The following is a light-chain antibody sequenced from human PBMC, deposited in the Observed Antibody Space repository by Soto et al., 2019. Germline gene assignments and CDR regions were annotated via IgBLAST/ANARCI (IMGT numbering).Light chain of an antibody. CDR1: SSDVGGYNY. J-gene: IGLJ3*02. CDR3: SSYTSSSTWV. CDR2: EVS. Sequence: QSALTQPASVSGSPGQSLTISCTGTSSDVGGYNYVSWYQQHPGKAPKLMIYEVSNRPSGVSNRFSGSKSANTASLTISGLQAEDEAEYYCSSYTSSSTWVFGGGTKLTVL. V-gene: IGLV2-14*01.